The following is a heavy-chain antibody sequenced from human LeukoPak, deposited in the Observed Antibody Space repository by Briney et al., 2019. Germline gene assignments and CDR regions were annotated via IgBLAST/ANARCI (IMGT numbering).Heavy chain of an antibody. CDR3: ARSSTIRSFGEDYCNHMDV. Sequence: PSETLSLTCAVYGGSFSGYYYWSWIRQPPGKGLEWIGEIDHSGSINYNPSLKSRLTISVDTSKNQFSLRLNSVTAADTAVYFCARSSTIRSFGEDYCNHMDVWGKGTTVTVSS. CDR1: GGSFSGYYY. J-gene: IGHJ6*03. V-gene: IGHV4-34*01. D-gene: IGHD3-10*01. CDR2: IDHSGSI.